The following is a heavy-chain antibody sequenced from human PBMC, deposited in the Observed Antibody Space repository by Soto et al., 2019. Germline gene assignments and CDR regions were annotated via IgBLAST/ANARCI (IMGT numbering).Heavy chain of an antibody. D-gene: IGHD6-6*01. Sequence: ASVKVSCKASGGTFSSYAISWVRQAPGQGLEWMGGIIPIFGTANYAQKFQGRVTITADKSTSTAYMELSSLRPEDTAVYYCASGGIAARRFSWFDPWGQGTLVTVSS. CDR3: ASGGIAARRFSWFDP. CDR2: IIPIFGTA. V-gene: IGHV1-69*06. CDR1: GGTFSSYA. J-gene: IGHJ5*02.